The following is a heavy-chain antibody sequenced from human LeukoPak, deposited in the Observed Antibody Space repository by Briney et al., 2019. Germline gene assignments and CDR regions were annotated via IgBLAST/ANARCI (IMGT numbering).Heavy chain of an antibody. V-gene: IGHV4-34*01. CDR2: INHSGST. J-gene: IGHJ4*02. Sequence: PSETLSLTCAVYGGSFSGYYWSWIRQPPGKGLEWIGEINHSGSTNYNPSLMSRVTISVDTSKNQFSLKLSSVTAADTAVYYCARLGYYFDYWGQGTLVTVSS. CDR1: GGSFSGYY. CDR3: ARLGYYFDY.